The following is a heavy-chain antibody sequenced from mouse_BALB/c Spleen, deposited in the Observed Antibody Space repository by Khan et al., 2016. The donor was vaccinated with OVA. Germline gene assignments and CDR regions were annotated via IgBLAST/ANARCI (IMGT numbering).Heavy chain of an antibody. CDR3: ARMARTIN. Sequence: EVHLVESGGGLVQPGGSLKLSCAASGFTFSSYGMSWVRQTPDKRLELVATINSNGGSTYYPDSVKGRFTIYRDNAKNTLYLQMSSLKAEDTAMYYCARMARTINWGQGTTLTVSS. CDR2: INSNGGST. CDR1: GFTFSSYG. V-gene: IGHV5-6-3*01. J-gene: IGHJ2*01.